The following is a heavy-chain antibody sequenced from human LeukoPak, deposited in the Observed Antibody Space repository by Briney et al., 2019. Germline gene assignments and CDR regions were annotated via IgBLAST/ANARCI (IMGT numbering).Heavy chain of an antibody. CDR2: IYYSGST. CDR3: ARVGQLGGLQH. D-gene: IGHD6-6*01. CDR1: GGSISSYY. J-gene: IGHJ1*01. Sequence: SETLSLTCTVSGGSISSYYWSWIRQPPGKGLEWIGYIYYSGSTNYNPSLKSRVTISVDKSKNQFSLKLSSVTAADTAVYYCARVGQLGGLQHWGQGTLVTVSS. V-gene: IGHV4-59*12.